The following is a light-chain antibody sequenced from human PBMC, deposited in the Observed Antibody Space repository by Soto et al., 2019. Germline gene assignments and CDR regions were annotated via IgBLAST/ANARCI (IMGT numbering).Light chain of an antibody. CDR2: GAS. CDR1: QSVSSN. Sequence: DIVMTQSPATLSVSPGERATLSCRXSQSVSSNLAWYQQKPGQAPRLLIYGASTRATGIPARFSGSGSGTDFTLTISRLEPEDFAVYYCQQYGSSPWTFGQGTQVDIK. J-gene: IGKJ1*01. V-gene: IGKV3-15*01. CDR3: QQYGSSPWT.